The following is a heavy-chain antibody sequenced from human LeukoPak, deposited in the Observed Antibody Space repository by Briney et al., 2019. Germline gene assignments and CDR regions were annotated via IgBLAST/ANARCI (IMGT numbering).Heavy chain of an antibody. Sequence: PSETLSLTCTVSGGSISSSSYYWGWIRQPPGKGLEWIGSIYYSGSTNYNPSLKSRLTISVDTSKNQFSLKLSSVTAADTAVYYCARIAVAGPYDAFDIWGQGTMVTVSS. J-gene: IGHJ3*02. V-gene: IGHV4-39*07. CDR1: GGSISSSSYY. CDR2: IYYSGST. CDR3: ARIAVAGPYDAFDI. D-gene: IGHD6-19*01.